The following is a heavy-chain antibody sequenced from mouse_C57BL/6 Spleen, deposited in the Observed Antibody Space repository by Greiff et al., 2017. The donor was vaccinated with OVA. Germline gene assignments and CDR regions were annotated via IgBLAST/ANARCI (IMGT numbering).Heavy chain of an antibody. CDR3: ARRGYDGYYGYFDV. CDR2: INPNNGGT. D-gene: IGHD2-3*01. CDR1: GYTFTDYY. V-gene: IGHV1-26*01. Sequence: EVQLQQSGPELVKPGASVKISCKASGYTFTDYYMNWVKQSHGKSLEWIGDINPNNGGTSYNQKFKGKATLTVDKSSSTAYMELRSLTSEDSAVYYCARRGYDGYYGYFDVWGTGTTVTVSS. J-gene: IGHJ1*03.